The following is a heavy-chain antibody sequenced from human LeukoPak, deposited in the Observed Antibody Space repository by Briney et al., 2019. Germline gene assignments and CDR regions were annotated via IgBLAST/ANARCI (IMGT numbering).Heavy chain of an antibody. D-gene: IGHD3-9*01. CDR3: ARAPPVLRYFDWVSGAFDI. Sequence: ASVKVSCKASGYTFTSYYMHWVRQAPGQGLEWMGIINPSGGSTSYAQKFQGRVTMTRDMSTSTVYMELSSLRSEDTAVYYCARAPPVLRYFDWVSGAFDIWGQGTMVTVSS. CDR2: INPSGGST. CDR1: GYTFTSYY. J-gene: IGHJ3*02. V-gene: IGHV1-46*01.